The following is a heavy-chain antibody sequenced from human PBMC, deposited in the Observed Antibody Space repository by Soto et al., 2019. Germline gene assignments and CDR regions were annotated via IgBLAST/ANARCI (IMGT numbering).Heavy chain of an antibody. CDR2: IIPIFGTA. J-gene: IGHJ4*02. D-gene: IGHD6-13*01. CDR3: ARAGSPWGSSSWYGY. CDR1: GGTFSSYA. V-gene: IGHV1-69*13. Sequence: SVKVSCKASGGTFSSYAISWVRQAPGQGLEWMGGIIPIFGTANYAQKFQGRVTITADESTSTAYMELSSLRSEDTAAYYCARAGSPWGSSSWYGYWGQGTLVTVSS.